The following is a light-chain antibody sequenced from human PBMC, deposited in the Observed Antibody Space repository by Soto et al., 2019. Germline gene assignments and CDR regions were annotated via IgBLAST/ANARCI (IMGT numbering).Light chain of an antibody. V-gene: IGKV3-20*01. CDR1: QSVSKY. J-gene: IGKJ1*01. Sequence: EIVLTQSPGTLALSPGEGATLSCRASQSVSKYLAWYQQKPGQAPRLLIYGASSRATGIPDSFSGSGSGTDFTVTIYRLEPEDFAVYYCQQYGGSPQTFGQGTKVEIK. CDR2: GAS. CDR3: QQYGGSPQT.